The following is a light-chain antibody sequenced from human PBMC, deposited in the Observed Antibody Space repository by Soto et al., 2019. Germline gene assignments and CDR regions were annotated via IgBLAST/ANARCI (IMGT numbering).Light chain of an antibody. Sequence: DIQMTQSPSSLSASVGDRVTITCRASQGISNYLAWYQQKPGKVPKLLIYAASTSQSGVPSRFSGSGSGTDFTLTISSLQPEDVATYYCQKYNSASALTFGGGTKVEIK. CDR2: AAS. V-gene: IGKV1-27*01. J-gene: IGKJ4*01. CDR1: QGISNY. CDR3: QKYNSASALT.